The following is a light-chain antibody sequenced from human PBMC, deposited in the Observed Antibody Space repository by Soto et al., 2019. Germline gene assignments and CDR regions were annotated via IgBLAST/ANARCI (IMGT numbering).Light chain of an antibody. V-gene: IGLV3-25*03. CDR3: QSADSSGTPVV. Sequence: SYELTQPPSVSVSPGQTARITCSGAALPKQYAYWYQQKPGQAPVLVIYKDSERPSGIPERFSGPSSGTTVTLTISGVQAEDEADYYCQSADSSGTPVVFGGGTQLTVL. CDR1: ALPKQY. CDR2: KDS. J-gene: IGLJ2*01.